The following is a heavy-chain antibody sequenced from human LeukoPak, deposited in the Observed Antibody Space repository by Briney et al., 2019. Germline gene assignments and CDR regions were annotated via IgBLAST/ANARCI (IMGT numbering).Heavy chain of an antibody. D-gene: IGHD2-2*03. J-gene: IGHJ4*02. CDR3: ARDLGTVVEPGADFDY. Sequence: GGSLRLSCAASGFTFSSHAMTWVRQAPGKGLEWVSSISSSSSYIYYADSVKGRFSISRDNAKNSLYLQMDSLRAEDTAVYYCARDLGTVVEPGADFDYWGQGTLVTVSS. CDR2: ISSSSSYI. CDR1: GFTFSSHA. V-gene: IGHV3-21*01.